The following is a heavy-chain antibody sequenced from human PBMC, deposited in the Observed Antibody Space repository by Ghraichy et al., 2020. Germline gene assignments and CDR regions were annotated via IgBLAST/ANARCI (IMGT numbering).Heavy chain of an antibody. V-gene: IGHV4-34*01. CDR1: GGSFSGYY. J-gene: IGHJ5*02. D-gene: IGHD2-8*01. Sequence: SETLSLTCAVYGGSFSGYYWSWIRQPPGKGLEWIGEINHSGSTNYNPSLKSRVTISVATSKNQFSLKLSSVTAADTAVYYCARGPRIVLMVYAIRRFHPWGQGTLATVPS. CDR3: ARGPRIVLMVYAIRRFHP. CDR2: INHSGST.